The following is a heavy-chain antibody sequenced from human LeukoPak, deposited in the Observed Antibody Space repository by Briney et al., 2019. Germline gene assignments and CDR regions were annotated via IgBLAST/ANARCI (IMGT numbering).Heavy chain of an antibody. CDR3: ARVAPAAFPAFDY. D-gene: IGHD2-2*01. J-gene: IGHJ4*02. V-gene: IGHV4-34*01. CDR2: INHSGST. Sequence: SETLSLTCAVYGGSFSGYYRSWIRQPPGKGLEWIGEINHSGSTNYNPSLKSRVTISVDTSKNQFSLKLSSVTAADTAVYYCARVAPAAFPAFDYWGQGTLVTVSS. CDR1: GGSFSGYY.